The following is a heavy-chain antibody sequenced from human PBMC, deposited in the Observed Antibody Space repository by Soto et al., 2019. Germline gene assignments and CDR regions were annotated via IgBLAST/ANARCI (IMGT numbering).Heavy chain of an antibody. V-gene: IGHV3-53*02. CDR2: IYSGGST. J-gene: IGHJ4*02. Sequence: EVQLVETGGGLIQPGGSLRLSCAASGFTVSSNYMSWVRQAPGKGLEWVSVIYSGGSTYYADSMKGRFTISRDNSKNTLYLQMNSLRAEDTAVYYCARDLGRRGSTGTTGDYWGQGTLVTVSS. CDR1: GFTVSSNY. D-gene: IGHD1-7*01. CDR3: ARDLGRRGSTGTTGDY.